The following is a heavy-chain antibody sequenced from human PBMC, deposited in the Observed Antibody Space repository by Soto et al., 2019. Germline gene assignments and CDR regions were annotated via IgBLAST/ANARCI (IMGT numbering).Heavy chain of an antibody. CDR1: GGTFSSYA. D-gene: IGHD2-2*01. V-gene: IGHV1-69*01. CDR3: ARSQGSSTSLEIYYYYNYGMDV. J-gene: IGHJ6*02. Sequence: QGQLVQSGAEVKEPGSSVKVSCKASGGTFSSYAISWVRQAPGQGLEWMGGIIPISGTANYAQKFQGRVTITADESTSTAYMELSSLRSEDTAVYYCARSQGSSTSLEIYYYYNYGMDVWAQGTTVTVSS. CDR2: IIPISGTA.